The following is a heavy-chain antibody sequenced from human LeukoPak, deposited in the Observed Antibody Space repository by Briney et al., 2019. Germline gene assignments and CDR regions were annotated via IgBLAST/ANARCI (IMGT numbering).Heavy chain of an antibody. D-gene: IGHD3-10*01. V-gene: IGHV3-33*01. Sequence: GGSLRLSCAASGFTFDTYGMHWVRQAPGKGLEWVAVIWFDGTNKYYADSVKGRFTISRDNSKNTLYLQMNSLRAEDTAVYYCARDRGENWFDPWGQGTLVTVSS. CDR2: IWFDGTNK. J-gene: IGHJ5*02. CDR1: GFTFDTYG. CDR3: ARDRGENWFDP.